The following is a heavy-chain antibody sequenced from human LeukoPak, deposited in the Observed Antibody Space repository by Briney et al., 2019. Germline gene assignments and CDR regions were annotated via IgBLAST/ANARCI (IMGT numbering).Heavy chain of an antibody. J-gene: IGHJ4*02. V-gene: IGHV3-74*01. CDR2: INSDGSST. D-gene: IGHD2-21*02. Sequence: PGGSLRLSCAASGFTSSSYWMHWVRQAPGKGLVWVSRINSDGSSTSYADSVKGRFTISRDNAKNTLYLQMNSLRAEDTAVYYCAREACGGDCYNYYFDYWGQGTLVTVSS. CDR3: AREACGGDCYNYYFDY. CDR1: GFTSSSYW.